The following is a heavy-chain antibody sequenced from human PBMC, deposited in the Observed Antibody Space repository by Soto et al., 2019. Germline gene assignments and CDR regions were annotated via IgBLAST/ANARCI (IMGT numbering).Heavy chain of an antibody. J-gene: IGHJ6*03. V-gene: IGHV4-34*01. CDR1: GGSFSGYY. D-gene: IGHD2-2*01. CDR2: IKHSGST. CDR3: GRKASRKLPYYYYYYMDV. Sequence: SDTQSLTCTFYGGSFSGYYWSWIRQPPGKGREWIGEIKHSGSTNYNPSLKSRVTISVDTSKKQFSLKLSAVAAANTAVYYCGRKASRKLPYYYYYYMDVWGKGTTVTVSS.